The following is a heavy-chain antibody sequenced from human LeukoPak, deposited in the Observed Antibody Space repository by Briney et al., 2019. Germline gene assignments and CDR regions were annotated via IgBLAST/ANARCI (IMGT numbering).Heavy chain of an antibody. J-gene: IGHJ6*02. CDR3: ARDGNRGYDMDV. CDR1: GFTFSSYH. V-gene: IGHV3-48*01. Sequence: GGSLRLSCAASGFTFSSYHMNWLRQAPGKGLEWVSYISSRNEAIYYADSVKGRFTISRDNAKNSLYLQMNSLRAEDTAVYYCARDGNRGYDMDVWGQGTTVTVSS. CDR2: ISSRNEAI. D-gene: IGHD1-14*01.